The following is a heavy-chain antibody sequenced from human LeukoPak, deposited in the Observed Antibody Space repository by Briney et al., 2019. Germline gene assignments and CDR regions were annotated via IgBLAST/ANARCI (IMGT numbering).Heavy chain of an antibody. Sequence: SETLSLTCTVSGGSISSYYWSWLRQPPGKGLEWIAYIYYSGSTSYNPSLKSRVTISVDTSKNPFSLKLSSVTAADTAVYYCARQEQPWAHFDYWGQGTLVTVSS. CDR3: ARQEQPWAHFDY. D-gene: IGHD5-18*01. CDR1: GGSISSYY. V-gene: IGHV4-59*01. J-gene: IGHJ4*02. CDR2: IYYSGST.